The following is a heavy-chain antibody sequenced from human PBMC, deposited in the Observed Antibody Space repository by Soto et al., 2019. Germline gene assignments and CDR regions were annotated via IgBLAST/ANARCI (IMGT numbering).Heavy chain of an antibody. V-gene: IGHV4-4*09. CDR2: IYDSGYT. Sequence: SETLSLTCTVSGGIDSHYWSWIRQAPGKGPEWIGYIYDSGYTNYKPSLKSRLTISIDMSKNQFSLNLSSVTAADTAVYYCAGVVINNKHKLFDAWGRGILVIVSS. D-gene: IGHD3-16*02. J-gene: IGHJ5*02. CDR3: AGVVINNKHKLFDA. CDR1: GGIDSHY.